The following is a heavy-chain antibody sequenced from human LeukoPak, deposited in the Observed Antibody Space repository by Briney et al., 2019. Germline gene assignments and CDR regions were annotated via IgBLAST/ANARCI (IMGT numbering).Heavy chain of an antibody. V-gene: IGHV4-39*07. Sequence: KPGGSLRLSCAASGFTFSSYSMIWVRQPPGKGLEWIGSIYYSGSTYYNPSLKSRVTISLDTSRNQFSLKLTSVTAADTAVYYCARVRGAWGAYNWFDPWGQGTLVTVSS. CDR1: GFTFSSYS. J-gene: IGHJ5*02. CDR2: IYYSGST. D-gene: IGHD3-16*01. CDR3: ARVRGAWGAYNWFDP.